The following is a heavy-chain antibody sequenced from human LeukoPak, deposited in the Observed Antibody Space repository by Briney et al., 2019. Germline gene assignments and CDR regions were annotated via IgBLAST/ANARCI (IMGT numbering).Heavy chain of an antibody. V-gene: IGHV3-7*01. CDR1: GFTFSSYW. D-gene: IGHD3-22*01. CDR3: AREIQPNYYDSSGYLDY. Sequence: PGGSLRLSCAASGFTFSSYWMSWVRQAPGKGLKWVANIKQDGSEKYYVDSVKGRFTISRDNAKNSLYLQMNSLRAEDTAVYYCAREIQPNYYDSSGYLDYWGQGTLVTVSS. J-gene: IGHJ4*02. CDR2: IKQDGSEK.